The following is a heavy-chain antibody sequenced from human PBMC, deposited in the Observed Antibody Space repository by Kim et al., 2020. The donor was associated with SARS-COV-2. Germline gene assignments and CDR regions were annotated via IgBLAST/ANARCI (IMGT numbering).Heavy chain of an antibody. V-gene: IGHV3-23*03. D-gene: IGHD6-25*01. CDR1: AFTFSRYA. CDR2: IYSGGSST. J-gene: IGHJ3*02. CDR3: AKDFGTSGSGAFDI. Sequence: GGSLRLSCAASAFTFSRYAMSWVRQAPGQGLEWVSLIYSGGSSTYYADSVKGRFTISRDNSKNTLYLQMNSLRAEDTAVYYCAKDFGTSGSGAFDIWGQGTMVTVSS.